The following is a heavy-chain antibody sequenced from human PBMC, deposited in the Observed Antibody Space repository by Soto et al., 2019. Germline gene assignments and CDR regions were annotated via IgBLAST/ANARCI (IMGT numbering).Heavy chain of an antibody. CDR3: TGHQWQLLEYYGMDV. D-gene: IGHD1-26*01. CDR1: GFTFSDST. J-gene: IGHJ6*02. Sequence: EVQLVESGGGLVQPGGSLKLSCAASGFTFSDSTMHWVRQASGKGLEWVGRIRSKAHSSATVYAASVKGRFTISRDDSKNTAYLQMNCLKTEDTAVYYCTGHQWQLLEYYGMDVWGQGTTVTVSS. V-gene: IGHV3-73*02. CDR2: IRSKAHSSAT.